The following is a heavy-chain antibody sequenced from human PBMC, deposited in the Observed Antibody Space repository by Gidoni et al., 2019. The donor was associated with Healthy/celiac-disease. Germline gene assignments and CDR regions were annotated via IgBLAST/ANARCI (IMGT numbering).Heavy chain of an antibody. J-gene: IGHJ6*02. Sequence: QVQLQESGPGLVKPSETLSLTCTVSGGSISSYYWSWIRQPPGKGLEWIGYIYYSGSTNYNPSLKSRVTISVDTSKNQFSLKLSSVTAADTAVYYCARDNVVVVAATHYYYYGMDVWGQGTTVTVSS. V-gene: IGHV4-59*01. CDR1: GGSISSYY. CDR2: IYYSGST. CDR3: ARDNVVVVAATHYYYYGMDV. D-gene: IGHD2-15*01.